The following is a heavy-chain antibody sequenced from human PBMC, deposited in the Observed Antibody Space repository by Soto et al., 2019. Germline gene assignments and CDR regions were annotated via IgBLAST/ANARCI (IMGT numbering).Heavy chain of an antibody. CDR2: IIPIFGTT. J-gene: IGHJ6*02. V-gene: IGHV1-69*01. Sequence: QVQLVQSGAEVKKPGASVKVSCKASGGTFSYYAISWVRQAPGQGLVWMGGIIPIFGTTLYAQKFEGRITITADESTSTAYMELSGLRSEDTAVYYCARIILRDIAGLPAGLLPTKNYYFGMDVWGQGTTVTVSS. D-gene: IGHD6-19*01. CDR3: ARIILRDIAGLPAGLLPTKNYYFGMDV. CDR1: GGTFSYYA.